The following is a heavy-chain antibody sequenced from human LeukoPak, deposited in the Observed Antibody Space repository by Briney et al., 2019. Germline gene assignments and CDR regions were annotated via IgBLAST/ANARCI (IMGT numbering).Heavy chain of an antibody. CDR2: IYYSGST. D-gene: IGHD6-19*01. CDR1: GGSIRSSSYY. J-gene: IGHJ4*02. V-gene: IGHV4-39*01. CDR3: ARQVVAVAGTGYFDY. Sequence: AETQSLTCTVSGGSIRSSSYYWGRIRQPPGKGLEWIGSIYYSGSTYYNASLKSRGTISVDTSKNQFSLKLNSVTAADTAVYFCARQVVAVAGTGYFDYCGQRAIVAASS.